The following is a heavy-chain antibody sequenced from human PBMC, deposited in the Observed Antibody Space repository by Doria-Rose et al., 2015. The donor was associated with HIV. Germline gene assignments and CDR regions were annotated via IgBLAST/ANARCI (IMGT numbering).Heavy chain of an antibody. CDR1: SISSYY. J-gene: IGHJ6*03. CDR3: ARFRPSRGIYYSLDV. V-gene: IGHV4-4*09. D-gene: IGHD3-10*01. Sequence: SISSYYWNWIRQPPGKGLEWIGYIYSSGSTHYNSSLKSRVTISIDTSKNQFPLKLSSVTAADTAVYYCARFRPSRGIYYSLDVWGKGTTVTVSS. CDR2: IYSSGST.